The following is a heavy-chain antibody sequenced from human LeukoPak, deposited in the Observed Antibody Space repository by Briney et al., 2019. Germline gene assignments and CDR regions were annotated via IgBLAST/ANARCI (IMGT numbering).Heavy chain of an antibody. CDR3: AIIAVGGVDPFDS. Sequence: SVKVSCKASGYTFANYDINWVRQAPGQGLEWMGRIIPLLGLRSYAQKFQDRVTISADKSTSTAYMELSSLRSEDSALFYCAIIAVGGVDPFDSWGQGTLVTVSS. D-gene: IGHD6-19*01. CDR2: IIPLLGLR. V-gene: IGHV1-69*04. J-gene: IGHJ4*02. CDR1: GYTFANYD.